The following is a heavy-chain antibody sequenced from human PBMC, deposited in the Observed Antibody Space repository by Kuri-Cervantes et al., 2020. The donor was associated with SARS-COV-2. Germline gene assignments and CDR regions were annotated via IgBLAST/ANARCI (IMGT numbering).Heavy chain of an antibody. J-gene: IGHJ5*02. Sequence: GESLKISCAASGFTFSSYSMNWVRQAPGKGLEWVSSISSSSSYIYYADSVKGRFTISRDNAKNSLYLQMNSLRAEDTAVYYCARDASMGGFAPWGQGTPVTVSS. CDR3: ARDASMGGFAP. CDR1: GFTFSSYS. D-gene: IGHD5-12*01. CDR2: ISSSSSYI. V-gene: IGHV3-21*01.